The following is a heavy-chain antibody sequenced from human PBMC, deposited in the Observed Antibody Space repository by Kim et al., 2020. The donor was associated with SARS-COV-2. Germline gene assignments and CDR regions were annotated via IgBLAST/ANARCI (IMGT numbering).Heavy chain of an antibody. CDR2: IYAGGGGT. CDR3: ATAGIVVRLEEFYFWY. Sequence: GGSLRLSCAASGFTFSKFAMTWVRQAPGKGLQWVSAIYAGGGGTYYADSVKGRFTISRDNSNNTLFLQLNSLRAADTAVFFCATAGIVVRLEEFYFWYWG. D-gene: IGHD2-15*01. J-gene: IGHJ4*01. V-gene: IGHV3-23*01. CDR1: GFTFSKFA.